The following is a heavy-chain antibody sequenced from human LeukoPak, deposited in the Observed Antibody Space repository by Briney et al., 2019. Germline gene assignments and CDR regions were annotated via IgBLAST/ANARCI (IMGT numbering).Heavy chain of an antibody. Sequence: GGSLRLSCAASGFTFSSYWMSWVRQAPGKGLEWVSCIGSSVSSSTTYIYYADSVKGRFTISRDNAKNSLYLQMNSLRAEDTAVYYCARDVTGTTSAYNWIDPWGQGVLVTVSS. CDR1: GFTFSSYW. CDR2: IGSSVSSSTTYI. V-gene: IGHV3-21*01. J-gene: IGHJ5*02. D-gene: IGHD1-1*01. CDR3: ARDVTGTTSAYNWIDP.